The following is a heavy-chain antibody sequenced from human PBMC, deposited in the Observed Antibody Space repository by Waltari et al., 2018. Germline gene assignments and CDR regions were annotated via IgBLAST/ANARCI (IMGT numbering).Heavy chain of an antibody. CDR3: TRSHLHRRRITIFGVETVFQH. CDR1: GFTFGDYA. J-gene: IGHJ1*01. D-gene: IGHD3-3*01. V-gene: IGHV3-49*04. Sequence: EVQLVESGGGLVQPGRSLRLSCTASGFTFGDYAMSWVRQAPGTGLEWVGFIRSKAYGGTTEYAASVKGRFTISRDDSKSIAYLQMNSLKTEDTAVYYCTRSHLHRRRITIFGVETVFQHWGQGTLVTVSS. CDR2: IRSKAYGGTT.